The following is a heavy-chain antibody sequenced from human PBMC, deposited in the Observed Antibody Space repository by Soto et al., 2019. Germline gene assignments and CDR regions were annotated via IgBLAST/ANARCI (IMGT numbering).Heavy chain of an antibody. CDR2: IIPIFGTA. CDR3: ARSPYYYHDSIGFLDV. Sequence: SVKVSCKASGGTFSSYAISWVRQAHGQGLECMGGIIPIFGTANYAQKFQGRVTITADESTSTAYMELSSLRSEDTAVYYCARSPYYYHDSIGFLDVWGQGTTVNVSS. J-gene: IGHJ6*02. V-gene: IGHV1-69*13. CDR1: GGTFSSYA. D-gene: IGHD3-22*01.